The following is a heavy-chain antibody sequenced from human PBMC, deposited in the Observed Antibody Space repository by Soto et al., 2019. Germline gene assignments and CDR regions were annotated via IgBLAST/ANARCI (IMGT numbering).Heavy chain of an antibody. CDR3: TTNSYSTIIIVRFDF. V-gene: IGHV3-15*07. D-gene: IGHD2-8*01. CDR2: IESKTEGETT. Sequence: PGRSLIVPGAAAAVTFINPGINRVRKTPENGLKWVARIESKTEGETTDYAQPVKARFAISRDDSNNMVYLQMNSLKIEDTAVYYCTTNSYSTIIIVRFDFWGHGTLVTVSS. CDR1: AVTFINPG. J-gene: IGHJ4*01.